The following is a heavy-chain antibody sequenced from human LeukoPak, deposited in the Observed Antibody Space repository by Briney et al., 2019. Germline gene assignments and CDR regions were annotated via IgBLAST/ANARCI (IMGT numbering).Heavy chain of an antibody. V-gene: IGHV1-3*01. Sequence: ASVKVSCKASGYTLTSYAMHWVRQAPGRRLEWMGWINAGNGNTKYSQKFQGRVTITRDTSASTAYMELSSLRSEDTAVYYCASSEYQLLSGWFDPWGQGTLVTVSS. J-gene: IGHJ5*02. CDR2: INAGNGNT. D-gene: IGHD2-2*01. CDR3: ASSEYQLLSGWFDP. CDR1: GYTLTSYA.